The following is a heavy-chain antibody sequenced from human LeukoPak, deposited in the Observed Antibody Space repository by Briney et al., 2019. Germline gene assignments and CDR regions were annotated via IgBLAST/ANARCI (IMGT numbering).Heavy chain of an antibody. Sequence: TSETLSLTCTVSGGSISSYYWSWIRQPPGKGLEWIGYIYYSGSTNYNPSLKSRVTISVDTSKNQFSLKLSSVTAADPAVYYCARGGGYPIFDYWGQGTLVTVSS. V-gene: IGHV4-59*01. CDR1: GGSISSYY. J-gene: IGHJ4*02. CDR3: ARGGGYPIFDY. D-gene: IGHD2-15*01. CDR2: IYYSGST.